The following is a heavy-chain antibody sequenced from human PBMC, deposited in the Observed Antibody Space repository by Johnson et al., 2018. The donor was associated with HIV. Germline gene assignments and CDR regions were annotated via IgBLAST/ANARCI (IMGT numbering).Heavy chain of an antibody. CDR3: AKDLFLEDNFWSGYSFSAFDI. J-gene: IGHJ3*02. CDR2: IRSNSYGGTT. D-gene: IGHD3-3*01. CDR1: GFTFGDYS. Sequence: VQLVESGGGLVQPGGSLRLSCTASGFTFGDYSMNWFRQAPGKGLEWVGFIRSNSYGGTTEYAASVKGRFTISRDDSKTIAYLQMNRLKTEDTAIYYCAKDLFLEDNFWSGYSFSAFDIWGQGTMVTVSS. V-gene: IGHV3-49*03.